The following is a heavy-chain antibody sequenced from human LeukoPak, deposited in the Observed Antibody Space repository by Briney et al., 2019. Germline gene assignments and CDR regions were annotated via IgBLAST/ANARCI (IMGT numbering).Heavy chain of an antibody. Sequence: GGSLRLSCAASGFTFSNYGMHWVRQAPGKGLEWVAVISYDGSNKYYADSVKGRFTISRDNSKNTLYLQMNSLRAEDTAVYYCARDPSYYYYYMDVWGKGTTVTVSS. CDR1: GFTFSNYG. V-gene: IGHV3-30*19. J-gene: IGHJ6*03. CDR2: ISYDGSNK. CDR3: ARDPSYYYYYMDV.